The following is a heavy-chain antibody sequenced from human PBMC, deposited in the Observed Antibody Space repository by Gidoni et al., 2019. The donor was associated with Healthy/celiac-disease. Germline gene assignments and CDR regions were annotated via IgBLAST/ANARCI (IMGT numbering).Heavy chain of an antibody. J-gene: IGHJ4*02. CDR1: GFTFSSYG. D-gene: IGHD7-27*01. V-gene: IGHV3-30*18. Sequence: QVQLVESGGGVVQPGRSLRLSCAASGFTFSSYGMHWVRQAPGKGLEWVAVISYDGSNKYYADSVKGRFTISRDNSKNTLYLQMNSLRAEDTAVYYCAKQAGDPDPFDYWGQGTLVTVSS. CDR3: AKQAGDPDPFDY. CDR2: ISYDGSNK.